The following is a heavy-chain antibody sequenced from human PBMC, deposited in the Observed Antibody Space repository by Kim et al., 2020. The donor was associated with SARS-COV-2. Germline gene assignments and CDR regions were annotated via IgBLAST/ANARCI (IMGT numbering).Heavy chain of an antibody. Sequence: GTTDYAAPVKGRFTISRDDSKNTLYLQMNSLKTEDTAVYYCTTGSSGYFAWGQGTLVTVSS. J-gene: IGHJ4*02. D-gene: IGHD3-22*01. CDR3: TTGSSGYFA. V-gene: IGHV3-15*01. CDR2: GTT.